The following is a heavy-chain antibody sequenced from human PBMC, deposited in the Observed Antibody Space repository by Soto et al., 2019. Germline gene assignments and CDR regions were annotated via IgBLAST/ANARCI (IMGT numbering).Heavy chain of an antibody. Sequence: TSETLSLTCTVSGGSISSSSYYWGWIRQPPGKGLEWIGSIFYSGSTYYNPSLKSRVTISVDTSKNQFSLKLSSVTAADTAVYYCARHLTYCSAGSCYSDFPYYGMDVWGQGTTVIVSS. J-gene: IGHJ6*02. CDR3: ARHLTYCSAGSCYSDFPYYGMDV. CDR1: GGSISSSSYY. D-gene: IGHD2-15*01. V-gene: IGHV4-39*01. CDR2: IFYSGST.